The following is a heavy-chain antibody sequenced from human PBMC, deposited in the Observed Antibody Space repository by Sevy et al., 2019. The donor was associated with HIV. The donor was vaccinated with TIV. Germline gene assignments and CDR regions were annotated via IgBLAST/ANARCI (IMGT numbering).Heavy chain of an antibody. Sequence: GGSLRLSCAASGFTFSSYSMNWVRQAPGKGLEWVSSISSSSSYIYYADSVKGRFTVYRDNAKNSLYLQMNSLRAEDTAVYYCAREVVPAAMNYYYGMDVWGQGTTVTVSS. D-gene: IGHD2-2*01. CDR1: GFTFSSYS. V-gene: IGHV3-21*01. J-gene: IGHJ6*02. CDR3: AREVVPAAMNYYYGMDV. CDR2: ISSSSSYI.